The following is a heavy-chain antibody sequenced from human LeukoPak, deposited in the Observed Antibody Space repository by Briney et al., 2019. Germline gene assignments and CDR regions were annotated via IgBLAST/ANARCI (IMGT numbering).Heavy chain of an antibody. D-gene: IGHD6-19*01. V-gene: IGHV3-21*01. J-gene: IGHJ4*02. CDR3: ARDRYSSGWYGICSY. CDR2: ISSSSSYI. Sequence: GGSLRLSCAASGFTFSSYSMTWVRQAPGKGLEWVSSISSSSSYIYYADSVKGRFTISRDNAKNSLYLQMNSLRAEDTAVYYCARDRYSSGWYGICSYWGQGTLVTVSS. CDR1: GFTFSSYS.